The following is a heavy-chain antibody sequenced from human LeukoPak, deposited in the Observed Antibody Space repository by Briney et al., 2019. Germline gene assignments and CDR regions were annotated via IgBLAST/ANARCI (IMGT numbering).Heavy chain of an antibody. CDR1: GGSFSSPNYY. CDR2: IYTTGFT. D-gene: IGHD3-3*01. J-gene: IGHJ4*02. CDR3: AREDYNFL. Sequence: SETLSLTCTVSGGSFSSPNYYWRWIRQPAGKGLEWIGRIYTTGFTNYHPSLKSRVTVSIDTSKNQFYLKLTSVTAADTAVYYCAREDYNFLWGQGTLVTVSS. V-gene: IGHV4-61*02.